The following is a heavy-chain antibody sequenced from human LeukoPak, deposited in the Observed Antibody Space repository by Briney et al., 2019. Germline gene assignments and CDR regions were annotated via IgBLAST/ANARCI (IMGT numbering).Heavy chain of an antibody. CDR3: ARVFAGAFDI. Sequence: GESLKISCKGSGYSFSSYWIGWVRQLPGKGLEWMGNIYPGDSDIKYSPSFQGQVTISADKSISTAYLQWSSLKASDTAMYYCARVFAGAFDIWGQGTMVAVSS. CDR1: GYSFSSYW. CDR2: IYPGDSDI. J-gene: IGHJ3*02. V-gene: IGHV5-51*01.